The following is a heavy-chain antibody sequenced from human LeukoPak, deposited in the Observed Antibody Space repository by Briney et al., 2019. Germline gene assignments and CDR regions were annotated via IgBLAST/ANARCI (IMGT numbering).Heavy chain of an antibody. V-gene: IGHV4-39*01. Sequence: SETPSLTCSVSGGSISRSGDYWGWIRQPPGKGLEWIGSIYYSENTYFNPSLKSRFTISVATSKNQFSLKLSSVTAADTAVYYCARHGDSSDWSHWYFDLWGRGTLVTVSS. CDR3: ARHGDSSDWSHWYFDL. CDR1: GGSISRSGDY. D-gene: IGHD6-19*01. J-gene: IGHJ2*01. CDR2: IYYSENT.